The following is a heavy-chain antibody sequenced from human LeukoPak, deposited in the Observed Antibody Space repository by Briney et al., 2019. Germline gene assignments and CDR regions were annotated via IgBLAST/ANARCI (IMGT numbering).Heavy chain of an antibody. CDR2: IIPIFGTA. J-gene: IGHJ6*02. CDR3: ASGQEDTIFGVVISGYYYHGMDV. D-gene: IGHD3-3*01. Sequence: SVRVSCTASGYTFSSYAISCVRQAPGQGLEWMGGIIPIFGTANYAQKFQGRVTITADESTSTAYMELSSLRSEDTAVYYCASGQEDTIFGVVISGYYYHGMDVWGQGTTVTVSS. CDR1: GYTFSSYA. V-gene: IGHV1-69*13.